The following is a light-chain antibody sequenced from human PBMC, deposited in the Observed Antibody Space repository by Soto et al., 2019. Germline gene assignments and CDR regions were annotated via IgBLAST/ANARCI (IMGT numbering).Light chain of an antibody. Sequence: QLVLTQSPSASASLGASVKLTCTLDSGHSTYAIAWHQQQPEKGPRFLMKLNNDGSHIKGDGIPCRFSGSSSGADRYLTISSLQSEDEADYCCHIWGTGIHVFGAGTKVTVI. CDR3: HIWGTGIHV. J-gene: IGLJ1*01. V-gene: IGLV4-69*01. CDR1: SGHSTYA. CDR2: LNNDGSH.